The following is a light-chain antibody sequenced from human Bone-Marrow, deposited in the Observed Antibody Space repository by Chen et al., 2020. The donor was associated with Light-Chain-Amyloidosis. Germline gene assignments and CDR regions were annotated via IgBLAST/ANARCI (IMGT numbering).Light chain of an antibody. V-gene: IGLV3-19*01. Sequence: SELTQDPVVFVAFGQTVRIPSQGDSLRRYYASWYQQRPGQAPALVIYGKNNRPSGIPDRFSGSTSGNTASLTITGAQAEDEADYYCNFRDSSGNHLVFGGGTKLTVL. CDR3: NFRDSSGNHLV. CDR2: GKN. CDR1: SLRRYY. J-gene: IGLJ2*01.